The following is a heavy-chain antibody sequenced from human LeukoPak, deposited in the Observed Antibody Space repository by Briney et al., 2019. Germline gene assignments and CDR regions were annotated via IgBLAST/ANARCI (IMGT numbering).Heavy chain of an antibody. CDR1: GFTFSSYG. Sequence: GGSLRLSCAASGFTFSSYGVNWVRQAPGKGLERISAISPSGGTTYYADSVQGRFTISRSNSRNTLYLQMSSLRAEDTAVYYCARMGGGNTHPALFDYWGQGTLVTVSS. D-gene: IGHD3-16*01. V-gene: IGHV3-23*01. CDR3: ARMGGGNTHPALFDY. CDR2: ISPSGGTT. J-gene: IGHJ4*02.